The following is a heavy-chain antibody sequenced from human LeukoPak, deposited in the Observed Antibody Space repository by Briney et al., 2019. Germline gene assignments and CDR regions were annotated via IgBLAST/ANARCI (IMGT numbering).Heavy chain of an antibody. D-gene: IGHD3-10*01. J-gene: IGHJ4*02. CDR2: IRSKAYGGTT. Sequence: PGGSLRLSCAASGFTFGDYAMSWVRQAPGKGLEWVGFIRSKAYGGTTEYAASVKGRFTISRDDSKSIAYLQMNSLKTEDTAVYYCARDVWFGELFDYWGQGTLVTVSS. CDR1: GFTFGDYA. V-gene: IGHV3-49*04. CDR3: ARDVWFGELFDY.